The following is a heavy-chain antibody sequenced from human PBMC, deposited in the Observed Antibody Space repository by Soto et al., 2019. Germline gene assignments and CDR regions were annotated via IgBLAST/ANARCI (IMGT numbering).Heavy chain of an antibody. D-gene: IGHD3-10*01. CDR3: ARGRASESYYLLDY. Sequence: ASVKVSCKASGDTFTTYDINWVRQATGHGLEWMGWINPNSGNIGYAQRFQGRVTMTRDTAIRTAYMEVSSLRSDDTAVYYCARGRASESYYLLDYWGQRTLVTVSS. CDR1: GDTFTTYD. CDR2: INPNSGNI. J-gene: IGHJ4*02. V-gene: IGHV1-8*01.